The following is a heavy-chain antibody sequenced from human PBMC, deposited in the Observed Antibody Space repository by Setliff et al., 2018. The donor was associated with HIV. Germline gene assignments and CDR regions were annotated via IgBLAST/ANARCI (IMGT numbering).Heavy chain of an antibody. CDR2: IYTSGTT. Sequence: SETLSLTCTVSGDSISSYNWSWIRQTAGKGLEWIGRIYTSGTTNYNPSLKRRVTMSVDTSKNQFSLKLSSVTAADPAVYYCARNFWNGPPDYYYYGLDVWGQGTTVTVSS. CDR1: GDSISSYN. CDR3: ARNFWNGPPDYYYYGLDV. V-gene: IGHV4-4*07. D-gene: IGHD3-3*01. J-gene: IGHJ6*02.